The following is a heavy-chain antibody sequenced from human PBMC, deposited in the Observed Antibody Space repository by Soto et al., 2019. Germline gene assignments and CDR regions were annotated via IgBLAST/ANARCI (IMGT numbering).Heavy chain of an antibody. V-gene: IGHV4-34*01. CDR3: ARVPRGSGSYADY. Sequence: PSETLSLTCAVYGGSFSGYYWSWIRQPPGKGLEWIGEINHSGSTNYNPSLKSRVTISVDTSKNQFSLKLSSVTAADTAVYYCARVPRGSGSYADYWGQGTLVTVSS. CDR2: INHSGST. D-gene: IGHD3-10*01. J-gene: IGHJ4*02. CDR1: GGSFSGYY.